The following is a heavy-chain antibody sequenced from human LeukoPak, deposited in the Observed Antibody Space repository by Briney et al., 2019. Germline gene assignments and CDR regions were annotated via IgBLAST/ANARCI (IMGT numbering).Heavy chain of an antibody. D-gene: IGHD2-2*01. V-gene: IGHV3-53*05. CDR1: GFLVSSNY. J-gene: IGHJ6*03. Sequence: GGSLRLSCAASGFLVSSNYMSWVRQAPGKGLEWVSVIYSGANTDYADSVKGRFTISRDNSKNTLYLQMNSLRAEDTAVYYCARDRADCSTTSCSDYYYYMDVWGKGTTVTVSS. CDR2: IYSGANT. CDR3: ARDRADCSTTSCSDYYYYMDV.